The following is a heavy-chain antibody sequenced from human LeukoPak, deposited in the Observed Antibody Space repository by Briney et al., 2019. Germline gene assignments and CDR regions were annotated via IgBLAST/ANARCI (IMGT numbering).Heavy chain of an antibody. CDR1: GFTFSSYT. CDR3: ARDIYGGNWPNDY. Sequence: GGSLRLSCAAAGFTFSSYTMNWVRQAPGKGLEWVSSISGRSSYIYYVDSVKGRFTISRDNAKNSLHLQMNSLRAEDTAVHYCARDIYGGNWPNDYWGQGTLVTVSS. J-gene: IGHJ4*02. V-gene: IGHV3-21*01. CDR2: ISGRSSYI. D-gene: IGHD4-23*01.